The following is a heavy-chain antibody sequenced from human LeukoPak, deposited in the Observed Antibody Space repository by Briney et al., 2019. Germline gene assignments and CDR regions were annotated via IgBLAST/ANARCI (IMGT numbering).Heavy chain of an antibody. V-gene: IGHV1-69*01. Sequence: SVNVSCKASGGTFSSYAISWVRQAPGQGLEWMGGIIPIFGTANYAQKFQGRVTITADESTSTAYMELSSLRSEDTAVYYCARGDLAPYYYYGMDVWGQGTTVTVSS. CDR2: IIPIFGTA. CDR1: GGTFSSYA. J-gene: IGHJ6*02. D-gene: IGHD2-21*01. CDR3: ARGDLAPYYYYGMDV.